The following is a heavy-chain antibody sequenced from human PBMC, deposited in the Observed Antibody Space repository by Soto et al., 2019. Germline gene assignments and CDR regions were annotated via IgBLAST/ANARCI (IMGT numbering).Heavy chain of an antibody. Sequence: QVHLQDSGPGLVKPSGTLSLTCSVSGGSVSSGGFYWNWIRQPPGKGLEWIAYIYHTGNTNYNPSLKNRVTMSLDTSKNQFSLNLIAVTAADTAVYYCARGDGSSAWFWGQGALVTVSS. CDR3: ARGDGSSAWF. CDR1: GGSVSSGGFY. V-gene: IGHV4-61*08. CDR2: IYHTGNT. J-gene: IGHJ4*02. D-gene: IGHD6-19*01.